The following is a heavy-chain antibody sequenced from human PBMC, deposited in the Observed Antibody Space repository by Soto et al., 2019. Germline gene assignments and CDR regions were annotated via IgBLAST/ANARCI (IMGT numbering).Heavy chain of an antibody. V-gene: IGHV4-59*08. CDR2: IYYSGST. J-gene: IGHJ4*02. CDR3: ARQGSPSSSWYVGFDY. CDR1: GGSISSYY. D-gene: IGHD6-13*01. Sequence: PSETLSLTCTVSGGSISSYYWSWIRQPPGKGLEWIGYIYYSGSTNYNPSLKSRVTISVDTSKNQFSLKLSSVTAADTAVYYCARQGSPSSSWYVGFDYWGQGTLVTVSS.